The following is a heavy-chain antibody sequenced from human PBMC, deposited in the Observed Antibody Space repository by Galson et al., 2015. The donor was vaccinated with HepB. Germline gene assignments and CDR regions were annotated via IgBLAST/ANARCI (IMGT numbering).Heavy chain of an antibody. CDR3: ARGSRYCINSRCHGEGNYYYYMDV. V-gene: IGHV1-18*01. Sequence: SVKVSCKASGYTFSNYGIIWVRQAPGQGLEWMGWISAYDGDTKYAQKFQGRVTMTTDTSTSTGYLNLRSLRFDDTAVYYCARGSRYCINSRCHGEGNYYYYMDVWGIGTTVTVSS. CDR1: GYTFSNYG. D-gene: IGHD2-8*01. J-gene: IGHJ6*03. CDR2: ISAYDGDT.